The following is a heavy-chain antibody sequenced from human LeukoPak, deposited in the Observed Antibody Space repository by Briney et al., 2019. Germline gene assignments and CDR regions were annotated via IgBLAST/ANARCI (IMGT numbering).Heavy chain of an antibody. CDR2: INNDGSRT. J-gene: IGHJ4*02. D-gene: IGHD6-13*01. CDR3: ARDDAAAGIILDY. Sequence: QPGGSLRLSCAASGFTYSTYWMHWVRQVPGKGLVWVSRINNDGSRTNYADSVKGRFTISRDNAKDTVFLQMNSLRVEDTAVYYCARDDAAAGIILDYWGQGTLVTVSS. CDR1: GFTYSTYW. V-gene: IGHV3-74*01.